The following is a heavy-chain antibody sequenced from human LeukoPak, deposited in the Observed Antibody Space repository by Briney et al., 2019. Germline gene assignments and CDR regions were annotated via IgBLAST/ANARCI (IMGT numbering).Heavy chain of an antibody. CDR3: ARARLSIVRGITNFDY. CDR1: GGSISSYY. V-gene: IGHV4-59*08. Sequence: SETLSLTCSVSGGSISSYYWSWIRQPPGKGLEWVGYMYYSGSTNYNPSLKSRVTMSVDTSKNQFSLILSSVTAADTAVYFCARARLSIVRGITNFDYWGQGTVVTVSS. D-gene: IGHD3-10*01. J-gene: IGHJ4*02. CDR2: MYYSGST.